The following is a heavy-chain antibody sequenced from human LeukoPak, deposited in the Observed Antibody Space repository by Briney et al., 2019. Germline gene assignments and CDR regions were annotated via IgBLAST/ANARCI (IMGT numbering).Heavy chain of an antibody. Sequence: RGGSLNIPCQCPGYSFTSYWIGWVRQMPGKGLEWMGIIYPGDSDTRYSPSFQGQVTISADKSISTAYLQWSSLKASDTAMYYCARFGDFWSAWFDPWGQGTLVTVSS. D-gene: IGHD3-3*01. CDR1: GYSFTSYW. CDR3: ARFGDFWSAWFDP. CDR2: IYPGDSDT. J-gene: IGHJ5*02. V-gene: IGHV5-51*01.